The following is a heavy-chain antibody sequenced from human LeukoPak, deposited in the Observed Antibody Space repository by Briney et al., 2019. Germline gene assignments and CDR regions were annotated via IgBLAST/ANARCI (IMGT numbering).Heavy chain of an antibody. CDR3: AIGRPQYGAAFDI. Sequence: SQTLSLTCTVSGGSISSGSYYWGWIRPTPGKGLEWIGSIYYSGSTYYNPSLKSRVTISVDTSENQFSLKLSSVTAADTAVYYCAIGRPQYGAAFDIWGQGTMVTVSS. CDR2: IYYSGST. CDR1: GGSISSGSYY. D-gene: IGHD4-17*01. V-gene: IGHV4-39*01. J-gene: IGHJ3*02.